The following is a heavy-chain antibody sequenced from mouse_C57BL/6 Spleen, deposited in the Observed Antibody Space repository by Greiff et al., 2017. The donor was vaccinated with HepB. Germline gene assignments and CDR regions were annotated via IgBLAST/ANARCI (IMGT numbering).Heavy chain of an antibody. CDR3: AREEMVTSFDY. V-gene: IGHV1-26*01. CDR2: INPNNGGT. Sequence: EVQLQQSGPELVKPGASVKISCKASGYTFTDYYMNWVKQSHGKSLEWIGDINPNNGGTSYNQKFKGKATLTVDKSSSTAYMELRSLTSEDSAVYYCAREEMVTSFDYWGQGTTLTVSS. J-gene: IGHJ2*01. CDR1: GYTFTDYY. D-gene: IGHD2-3*01.